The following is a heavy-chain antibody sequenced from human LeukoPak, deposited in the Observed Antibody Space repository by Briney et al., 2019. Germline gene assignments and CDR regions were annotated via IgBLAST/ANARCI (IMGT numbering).Heavy chain of an antibody. CDR3: AGLQRIAVAGTDY. CDR2: IYTSGST. D-gene: IGHD6-19*01. CDR1: GGSISSGSYY. V-gene: IGHV4-61*02. J-gene: IGHJ4*02. Sequence: PSETLSLTCTVSGGSISSGSYYWSWIRQPAGKGLEWIGRIYTSGSTNYNPSLKSRATISVDTSKNQFALKLSSVTAADTAVYYCAGLQRIAVAGTDYWGQGTLVTVSS.